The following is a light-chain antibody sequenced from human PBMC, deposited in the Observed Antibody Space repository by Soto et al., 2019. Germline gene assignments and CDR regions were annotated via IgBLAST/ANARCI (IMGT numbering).Light chain of an antibody. CDR1: NMGSKS. Sequence: ELTQPPSVSVAPGQTARITWGGNNMGSKSVHWYQQKPGQAPVLVVYDDSDRPSGIPERGSGSNSGNTPTLTINRDEAGDEADYYCQVWDSSSDHYVFGTGTKVTVL. V-gene: IGLV3-21*02. CDR2: DDS. J-gene: IGLJ1*01. CDR3: QVWDSSSDHYV.